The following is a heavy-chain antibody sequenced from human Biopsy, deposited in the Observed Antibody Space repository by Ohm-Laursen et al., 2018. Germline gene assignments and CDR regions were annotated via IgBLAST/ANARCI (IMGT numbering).Heavy chain of an antibody. CDR3: ARHPTGFWFDP. CDR2: IYNTETT. Sequence: TLSLTCIVSRDSISNYYWAWLRQPPGKGPEWIGSIYNTETTFYNPSLKSRVTISVDTSTNQFSLKVSSVTAADTALYFCARHPTGFWFDPWGHGTLVTVSS. V-gene: IGHV4-39*01. J-gene: IGHJ5*02. CDR1: RDSISNYY.